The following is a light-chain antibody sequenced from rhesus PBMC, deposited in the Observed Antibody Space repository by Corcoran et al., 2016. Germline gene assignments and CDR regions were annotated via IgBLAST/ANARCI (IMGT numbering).Light chain of an antibody. CDR2: EAS. CDR3: QHYYSTPRT. Sequence: DIQMTQSPSSLSASVGDRVTITCRASQGITNDLAWYQQKPGETPKRLIYEASSLQSGIPSRFSGSGSGTDFTLTISSLQSEDFATYYCQHYYSTPRTFGQGTKVEIK. CDR1: QGITND. V-gene: IGKV1-25*01. J-gene: IGKJ1*01.